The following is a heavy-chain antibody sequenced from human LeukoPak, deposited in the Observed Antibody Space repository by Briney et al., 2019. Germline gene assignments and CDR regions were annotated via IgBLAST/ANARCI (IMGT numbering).Heavy chain of an antibody. D-gene: IGHD3-22*01. V-gene: IGHV3-23*01. CDR1: GFTFSTYV. Sequence: GGSLRLSCAASGFTFSTYVMSWVRQAPGKGLEWVSAITGSSDSTYYADSVKGRFTISRDNSKNTLYLQMNSLRAEDTAVYYCAKTPPYYYDSSGYYYDENFQHWGQGTLVTVSS. CDR3: AKTPPYYYDSSGYYYDENFQH. J-gene: IGHJ1*01. CDR2: ITGSSDST.